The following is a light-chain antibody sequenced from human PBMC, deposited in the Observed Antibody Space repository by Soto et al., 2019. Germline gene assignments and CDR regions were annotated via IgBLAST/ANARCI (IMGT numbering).Light chain of an antibody. CDR2: AAS. Sequence: DIQMTQSPSSLSASVGDRVTITCRASQSISTYLNWYQQKPGKAPNLLIYAASSLQSGVPSRFSGSGSGTDFTLTISSLQPEDFATYYCQQSYSIPYTFGQGTKLDIK. J-gene: IGKJ2*01. V-gene: IGKV1-39*01. CDR3: QQSYSIPYT. CDR1: QSISTY.